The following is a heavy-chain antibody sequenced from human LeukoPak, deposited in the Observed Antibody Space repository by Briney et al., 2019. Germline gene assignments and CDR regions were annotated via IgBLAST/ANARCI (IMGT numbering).Heavy chain of an antibody. CDR3: ARGGAKSTMVRGIIAGMDV. CDR2: IYSGGST. V-gene: IGHV3-53*04. D-gene: IGHD3-10*01. J-gene: IGHJ6*02. CDR1: GFTVSNHY. Sequence: GSLRLSCATSGFTVSNHYMSWVRQASRKGLEWVSVIYSGGSTYYADSVKGRFTISRHNSKNTLYLQMNSLRAEDTAVYYCARGGAKSTMVRGIIAGMDVWGQGTTVTVSS.